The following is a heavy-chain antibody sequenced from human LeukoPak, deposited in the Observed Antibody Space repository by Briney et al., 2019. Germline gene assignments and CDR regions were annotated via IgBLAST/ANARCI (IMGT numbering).Heavy chain of an antibody. D-gene: IGHD6-13*01. CDR3: ARVYYSNSYDYWYFDL. J-gene: IGHJ2*01. CDR1: VGSNSSSSYY. Sequence: SETLSLTCTVSVGSNSSSSYYWGWIRQPPRKGLEWIGSIYYSGSTNYNPSLKSRVTISVGTSKNQFSLKLSSVTAADTAVYYCARVYYSNSYDYWYFDLWGRGTLVTVSS. CDR2: IYYSGST. V-gene: IGHV4-39*07.